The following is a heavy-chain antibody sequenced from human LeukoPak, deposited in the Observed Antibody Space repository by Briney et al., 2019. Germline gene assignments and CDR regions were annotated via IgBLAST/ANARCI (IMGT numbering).Heavy chain of an antibody. V-gene: IGHV4-59*01. J-gene: IGHJ4*02. Sequence: SEPLSLTCTVSGGSISSYYWSWIRQPPGKGLEWIGYIYYSGSTNYNPSLKSRVTISVDTSKNQFSLKLSSVTAADTAVYYCARVDPDSSSTLEVFDYWGQGTLVTVSS. CDR1: GGSISSYY. CDR2: IYYSGST. CDR3: ARVDPDSSSTLEVFDY. D-gene: IGHD6-6*01.